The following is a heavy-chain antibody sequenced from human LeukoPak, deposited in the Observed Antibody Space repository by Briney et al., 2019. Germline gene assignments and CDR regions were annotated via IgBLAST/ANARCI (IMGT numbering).Heavy chain of an antibody. CDR2: IYYSGST. Sequence: PSETLSLTCTVSGGSISSSSYYWGWIRQPPGKGLEWIGSIYYSGSTYYNPSLKSRVTISVDTSKNQFSLKLSSVTAADTAVYYCARDMEQQLRIFDYMGQGTLVTVSS. V-gene: IGHV4-39*02. D-gene: IGHD6-13*01. J-gene: IGHJ4*02. CDR3: ARDMEQQLRIFDY. CDR1: GGSISSSSYY.